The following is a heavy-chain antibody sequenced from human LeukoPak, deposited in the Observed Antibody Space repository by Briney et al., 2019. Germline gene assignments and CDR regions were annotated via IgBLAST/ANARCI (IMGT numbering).Heavy chain of an antibody. CDR1: GFTFTSYA. D-gene: IGHD3-22*01. Sequence: GGSLRLSCAASGFTFTSYAMSWVRQAPGKGLEWVSAISGSGGSTYYADSVKGRFTISRDNSKNTLYLQMNSLRADDTAVYYCAKHLYFDSGGYSVGYWGQGTLVTVSS. J-gene: IGHJ4*02. CDR2: ISGSGGST. CDR3: AKHLYFDSGGYSVGY. V-gene: IGHV3-23*01.